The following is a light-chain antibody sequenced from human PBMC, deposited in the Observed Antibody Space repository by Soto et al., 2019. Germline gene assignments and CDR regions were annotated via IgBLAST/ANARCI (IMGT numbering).Light chain of an antibody. Sequence: QSALTQPASVSGSVGQSITISCTGSSSDIGDYGYVSWYQQHPGKAPKLMIFEVSNRPSGVSNRFSGSKSGNTASLAISGLQSEDEADYYCAVWDDSLNGLWVFGGGTKLTVL. CDR2: EVS. CDR1: SSDIGDYGY. CDR3: AVWDDSLNGLWV. V-gene: IGLV2-14*01. J-gene: IGLJ3*02.